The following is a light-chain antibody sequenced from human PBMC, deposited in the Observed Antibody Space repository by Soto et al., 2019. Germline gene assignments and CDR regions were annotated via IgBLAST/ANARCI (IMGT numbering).Light chain of an antibody. V-gene: IGKV1-17*03. J-gene: IGKJ1*01. CDR2: GAS. CDR1: QDIYNY. Sequence: DIQMTQSPSAMSASVGDRVTITCRASQDIYNYFAWFQQKPGKVPKRLIYGASSLQSGVPSRFSGSGIGTEFTLTISSLQPDDCATYYFQHYKSYSASFGQGTKVELK. CDR3: QHYKSYSAS.